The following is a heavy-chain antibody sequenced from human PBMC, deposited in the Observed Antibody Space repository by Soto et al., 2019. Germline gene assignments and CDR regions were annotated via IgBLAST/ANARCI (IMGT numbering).Heavy chain of an antibody. Sequence: EVQLLESGGGLVQPGGSLRVSCAASGFTFSSYAMTWVRQAPGKGLEWVSALSGSGGTTSYADSVKGRFTISRDNSKNTLYLQMNSLRAEDTAVYYCAKVGYGGDGAVYWYFDLWGRGTLVTVSS. D-gene: IGHD4-17*01. CDR1: GFTFSSYA. J-gene: IGHJ2*01. CDR3: AKVGYGGDGAVYWYFDL. CDR2: LSGSGGTT. V-gene: IGHV3-23*01.